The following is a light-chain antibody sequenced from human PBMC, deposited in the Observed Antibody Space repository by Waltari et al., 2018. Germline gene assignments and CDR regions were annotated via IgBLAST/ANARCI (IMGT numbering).Light chain of an antibody. CDR2: QDS. J-gene: IGLJ2*01. Sequence: SYELTQPPSVSVSPGQTLTITCSGDQLGSRYPCWYQQRAGQSPIMLIFQDSKRPSGIPERFSGSNSGNTAALTISGAQSMDEADYYCQTWVNGTVIFGGGTKVTVL. CDR1: QLGSRY. CDR3: QTWVNGTVI. V-gene: IGLV3-1*01.